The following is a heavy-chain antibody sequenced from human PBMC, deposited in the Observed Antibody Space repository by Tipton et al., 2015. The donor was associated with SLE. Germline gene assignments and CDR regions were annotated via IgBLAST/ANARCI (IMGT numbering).Heavy chain of an antibody. V-gene: IGHV4-61*02. J-gene: IGHJ6*03. CDR1: GGSISRGGYY. CDR2: IYPNGGT. CDR3: ARDPWGYAFWSGSTLGYMDV. D-gene: IGHD3-3*01. Sequence: TLSLTCTVSGGSISRGGYYWSWIRQPAGKALEWIGRIYPNGGTNYNPSLKSRVTMSVDTSKNQFSLRLSSVTAADTAVYYCARDPWGYAFWSGSTLGYMDVWGKGTTVTVSS.